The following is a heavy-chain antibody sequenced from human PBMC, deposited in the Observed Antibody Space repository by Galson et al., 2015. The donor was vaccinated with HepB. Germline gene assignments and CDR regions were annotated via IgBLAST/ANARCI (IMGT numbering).Heavy chain of an antibody. CDR2: IRYDGSNE. J-gene: IGHJ4*02. V-gene: IGHV3-33*01. Sequence: SLRLSCAASGFTFSTYGMHWVRQAPGKGLEWVAVIRYDGSNEYYADSVKGRFTISRDNSRNTVSLQMNSLRAEDTAMYYCARDRPRLNCWGQGTLVTVSS. CDR1: GFTFSTYG. CDR3: ARDRPRLNC.